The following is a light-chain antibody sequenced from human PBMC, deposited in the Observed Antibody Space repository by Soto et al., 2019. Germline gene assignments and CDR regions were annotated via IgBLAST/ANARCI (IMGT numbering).Light chain of an antibody. CDR3: RHYTRTPIFT. V-gene: IGKV3-20*01. J-gene: IGKJ3*01. Sequence: EVVLTQSPGTLSLSAGERATLSCRASQSVANNNFAWYQQKPGQAPKLLISDASTRAAGSPDSFSGSGSGRDVSLIIIRRVPDDFGVFFCRHYTRTPIFTFGPGTKVD. CDR2: DAS. CDR1: QSVANNN.